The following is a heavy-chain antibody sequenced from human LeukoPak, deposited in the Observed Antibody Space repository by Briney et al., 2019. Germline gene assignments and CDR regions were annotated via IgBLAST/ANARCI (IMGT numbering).Heavy chain of an antibody. CDR1: GFTFSSYA. J-gene: IGHJ4*02. CDR2: ISSNGGST. Sequence: GGSLRLSCSASGFTFSSYAMHWARQAPGKGLEYVSAISSNGGSTYYADSVKGRFTISRDNSKNTLYLQMSSLRAEDTAVYYCVKDSDYGDYEMDYWGQGTLVTVSS. D-gene: IGHD4-17*01. CDR3: VKDSDYGDYEMDY. V-gene: IGHV3-64D*06.